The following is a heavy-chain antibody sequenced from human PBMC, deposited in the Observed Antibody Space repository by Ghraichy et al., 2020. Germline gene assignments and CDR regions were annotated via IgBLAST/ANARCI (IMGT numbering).Heavy chain of an antibody. CDR1: GFTFSSYW. J-gene: IGHJ6*02. D-gene: IGHD6-6*01. CDR3: ARVVAALYYYGMDV. Sequence: GESMNISCAASGFTFSSYWMHWVRQAPGKGLVWVSRINSDGSSTSYADSVKGRFTISRDNAKNTLYLQMNSLRAEDTAVYYCARVVAALYYYGMDVWGQGTTVTVSS. V-gene: IGHV3-74*01. CDR2: INSDGSST.